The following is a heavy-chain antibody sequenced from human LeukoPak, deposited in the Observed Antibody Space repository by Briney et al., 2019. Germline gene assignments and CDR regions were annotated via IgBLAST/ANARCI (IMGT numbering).Heavy chain of an antibody. CDR1: GFTFSSYA. V-gene: IGHV3-30-3*01. CDR3: AGGKPHRGAGYFDY. J-gene: IGHJ4*02. D-gene: IGHD3-10*01. CDR2: ISYDGSNK. Sequence: PGRSLRLSCAASGFTFSSYAMHWVRQAPGKGLEWVAVISYDGSNKYYADSVKGRFTISRDNSKNTLYLQMNSLRAEDTAVYYCAGGKPHRGAGYFDYWGQGTLVTVSS.